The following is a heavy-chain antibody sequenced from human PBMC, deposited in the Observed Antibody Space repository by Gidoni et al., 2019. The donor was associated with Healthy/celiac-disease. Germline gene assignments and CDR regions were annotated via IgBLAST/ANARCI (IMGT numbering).Heavy chain of an antibody. D-gene: IGHD3-10*01. J-gene: IGHJ4*02. V-gene: IGHV3-30*18. CDR1: GFTLSTYG. CDR3: AKGVLWFGELLTHFDY. CDR2: ISYDGDNK. Sequence: QVQLVESVGGLFQPGRFLRLSCSASGFTLSTYGMHWVRQAPGKGLEWVAVISYDGDNKYYADTVKSRFTITRDNSKNKLYLQMNSLRAEDTAVYYCAKGVLWFGELLTHFDYWGQGTLVTVSS.